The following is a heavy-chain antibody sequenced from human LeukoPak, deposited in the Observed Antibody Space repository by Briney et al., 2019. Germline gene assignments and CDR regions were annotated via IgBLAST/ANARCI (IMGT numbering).Heavy chain of an antibody. J-gene: IGHJ6*02. Sequence: SETLSLTCTVSGGSISSYYWSWIRQPPGKGLEWIGYIYYSGSTNYNPSLKSRVTISVDTSKNQFSLKLSSVTAADTAVYYCARAGYSYGYPYCYYYGMDVWGQGTTVTVSS. V-gene: IGHV4-59*01. D-gene: IGHD5-18*01. CDR3: ARAGYSYGYPYCYYYGMDV. CDR2: IYYSGST. CDR1: GGSISSYY.